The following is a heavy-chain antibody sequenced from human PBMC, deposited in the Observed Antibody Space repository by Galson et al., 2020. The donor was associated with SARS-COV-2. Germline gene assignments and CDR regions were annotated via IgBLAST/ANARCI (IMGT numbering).Heavy chain of an antibody. V-gene: IGHV3-48*03. CDR2: ISSSGSTI. CDR3: ARGREMATIHGDYDGMDV. J-gene: IGHJ6*02. Sequence: GGSLRLSCAASGFTFSSYEMNWVRQAPGKGLEWVSYISSSGSTIYYADSVKGRFTISRDNAKNSLYLQMNSLRAEDTAVYYCARGREMATIHGDYDGMDVWGQGTTVTVSS. CDR1: GFTFSSYE. D-gene: IGHD5-12*01.